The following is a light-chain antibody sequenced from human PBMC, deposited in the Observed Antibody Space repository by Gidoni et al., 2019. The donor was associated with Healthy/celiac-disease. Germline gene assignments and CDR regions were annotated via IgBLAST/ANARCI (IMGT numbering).Light chain of an antibody. CDR2: KAS. Sequence: DIHMTQSPSTLSASVGDRVTITCRASQSISSWLVWYQQKPGKAPKLLIYKASSLESGVPARFSGSGSGTEFTLTISSLQPDDFATYYCQQYNSYSRTFGQGTKVEIK. CDR3: QQYNSYSRT. CDR1: QSISSW. J-gene: IGKJ1*01. V-gene: IGKV1-5*03.